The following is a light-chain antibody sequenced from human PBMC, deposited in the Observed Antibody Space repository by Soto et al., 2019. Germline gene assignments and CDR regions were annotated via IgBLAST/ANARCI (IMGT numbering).Light chain of an antibody. CDR2: WAS. Sequence: DIVMTQSPDSLAVSLGERATINCKSSQRVLYSSNNKNYLAWYQQKPGQPPKALIYWASTRESGVPDRFSGSGSGTDFTLTISSLQAEDVAVYYCQQYYTTPWTFGQGTRWRS. CDR3: QQYYTTPWT. V-gene: IGKV4-1*01. CDR1: QRVLYSSNNKNY. J-gene: IGKJ1*01.